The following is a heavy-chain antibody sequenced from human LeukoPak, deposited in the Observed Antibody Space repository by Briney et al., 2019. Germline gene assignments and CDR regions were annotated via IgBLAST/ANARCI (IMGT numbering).Heavy chain of an antibody. CDR2: ISGSGGST. Sequence: PGRSLRLSCAASGFTFDDYAMHWVRQAPGKGLEWVSGISGSGGSTYYADSVKGRFTISRDNSKNTLYLQMNSLRAEDTAVYYCAKTPYDFWSGYFVYWGQGTLVTVSS. V-gene: IGHV3-23*01. CDR3: AKTPYDFWSGYFVY. CDR1: GFTFDDYA. D-gene: IGHD3-3*01. J-gene: IGHJ4*02.